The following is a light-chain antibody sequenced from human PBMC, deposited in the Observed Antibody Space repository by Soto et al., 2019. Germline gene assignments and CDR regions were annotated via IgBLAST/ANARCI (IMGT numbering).Light chain of an antibody. CDR1: SSNIGSNY. CDR3: AACYDSLSSWV. J-gene: IGLJ3*02. V-gene: IGLV1-47*01. Sequence: QSVLTQPPSASGTPGQRVTISCSGSSSNIGSNYVYWYQQLPATAPNLLIYRNNHHPSGVPDRFSGSKSGTSASLAIIGLRSEDEADYYCAACYDSLSSWVFGGGTKLTVL. CDR2: RNN.